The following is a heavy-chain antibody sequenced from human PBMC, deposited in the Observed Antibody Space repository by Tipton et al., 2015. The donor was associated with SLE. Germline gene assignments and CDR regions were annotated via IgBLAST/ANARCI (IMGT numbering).Heavy chain of an antibody. CDR1: GGSFSGYY. Sequence: LRLSCAVYGGSFSGYYWSWIRQPPGKGLEWIGEINHSGSTNYKPSLKSRVTISVDTSKNQFSLKLSSVTAADTAVYYCARGRGVQYLWYFDYWGQGTLVTVSS. J-gene: IGHJ4*02. CDR2: INHSGST. V-gene: IGHV4-34*01. D-gene: IGHD2-8*02. CDR3: ARGRGVQYLWYFDY.